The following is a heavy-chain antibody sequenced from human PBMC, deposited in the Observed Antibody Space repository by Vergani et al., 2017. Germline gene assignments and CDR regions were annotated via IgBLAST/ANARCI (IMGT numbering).Heavy chain of an antibody. D-gene: IGHD2-2*02. J-gene: IGHJ6*04. Sequence: EVQLVESGGGLVQPGGSLRLSCAASGFTFSSYWMSWVRQAPGKGLEWVANIKQDGSEKYYVDSVKGRFTISRDNAKNSLYLQLNSLRAEDTAVYYCARWDMVVVPAAIRASYYYYYGMDVWGKGTTVTVSS. V-gene: IGHV3-7*01. CDR1: GFTFSSYW. CDR3: ARWDMVVVPAAIRASYYYYYGMDV. CDR2: IKQDGSEK.